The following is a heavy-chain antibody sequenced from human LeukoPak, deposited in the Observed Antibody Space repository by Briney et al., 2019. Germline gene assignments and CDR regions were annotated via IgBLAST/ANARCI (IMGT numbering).Heavy chain of an antibody. V-gene: IGHV3-64*02. CDR1: GFTFSLYT. CDR3: AGEETTVTTIALRKRTLES. CDR2: INIDGSST. Sequence: GGSLRLSCVASGFTFSLYTMHWVRQAPGKGLEYVSSINIDGSSTYYVDSVRGRFTVSRDNYENTLYLQMDSLRPEDMAVYYCAGEETTVTTIALRKRTLESWGQGTLATVSS. J-gene: IGHJ4*02. D-gene: IGHD4-17*01.